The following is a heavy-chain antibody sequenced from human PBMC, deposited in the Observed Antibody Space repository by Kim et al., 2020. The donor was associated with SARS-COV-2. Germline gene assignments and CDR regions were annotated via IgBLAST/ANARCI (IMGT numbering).Heavy chain of an antibody. V-gene: IGHV3-72*01. D-gene: IGHD2-21*02. Sequence: SIKDSFTISRDDSKNSVYLQMNSLKPEDTAVYYCVVSLAYCGGDCYSFDYWGQGTLVTVSS. CDR3: VVSLAYCGGDCYSFDY. J-gene: IGHJ4*02.